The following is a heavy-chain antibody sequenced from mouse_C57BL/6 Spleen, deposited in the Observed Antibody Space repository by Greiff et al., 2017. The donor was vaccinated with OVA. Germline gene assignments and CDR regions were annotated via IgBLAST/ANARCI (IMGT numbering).Heavy chain of an antibody. CDR1: GFSFNTYA. D-gene: IGHD2-5*01. Sequence: EVQVVESGGGLVQPKGSLKLSCAASGFSFNTYAMNWVRQAPGKGLEWVARIRSKSNNYATYYADSVKDRFTISRDDSESMLYLQMNNLKTEDTAMYYCVRHGYYSNFYYFDYWGQGTTLTVSS. V-gene: IGHV10-1*01. J-gene: IGHJ2*01. CDR3: VRHGYYSNFYYFDY. CDR2: IRSKSNNYAT.